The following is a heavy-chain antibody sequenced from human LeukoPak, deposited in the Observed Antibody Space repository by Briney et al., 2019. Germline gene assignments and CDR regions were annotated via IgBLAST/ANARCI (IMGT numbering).Heavy chain of an antibody. CDR1: GFAFSKYA. J-gene: IGHJ4*02. D-gene: IGHD3-3*01. Sequence: PGGSPRLSCAASGFAFSKYAMSWVRQAPGKGLEWVSGISASGDSTRYAESVKGRFTISRDNSKNTLYLLMNSLRAEDTAVYYCANGNGQRFLEWLHETYFDYWGQGTLVSVSS. CDR3: ANGNGQRFLEWLHETYFDY. V-gene: IGHV3-23*01. CDR2: ISASGDST.